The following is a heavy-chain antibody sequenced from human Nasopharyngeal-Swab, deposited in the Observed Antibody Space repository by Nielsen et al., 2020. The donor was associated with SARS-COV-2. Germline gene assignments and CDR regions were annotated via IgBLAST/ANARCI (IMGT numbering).Heavy chain of an antibody. CDR2: INHSGTT. CDR3: ARGHRSISMIVVVIATAHFYFDS. Sequence: SETLSLTCAVYGGSFSGYYWSWIRQPPGKGLEWIGEINHSGTTSYNPSLKSRVTISSDTSKHQFSLKPSSVTAADTAVYYCARGHRSISMIVVVIATAHFYFDSWGRGTLFTVTS. CDR1: GGSFSGYY. J-gene: IGHJ4*02. V-gene: IGHV4-34*01. D-gene: IGHD3-22*01.